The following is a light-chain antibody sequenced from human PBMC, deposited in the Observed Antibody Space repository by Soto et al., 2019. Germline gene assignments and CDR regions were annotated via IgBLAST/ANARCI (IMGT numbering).Light chain of an antibody. CDR2: AAS. V-gene: IGKV1-39*01. CDR3: QQSYSAPLT. CDR1: QYINTY. J-gene: IGKJ4*01. Sequence: DIQMTQSPSSLSSSIGDIVTIACGASQYINTYLNWYQQKPGKAPKLLIYAASSLQSGVPSRFSGSGSGTDFTLIITSLQPEDFATYSCQQSYSAPLTFGGGTKVDIK.